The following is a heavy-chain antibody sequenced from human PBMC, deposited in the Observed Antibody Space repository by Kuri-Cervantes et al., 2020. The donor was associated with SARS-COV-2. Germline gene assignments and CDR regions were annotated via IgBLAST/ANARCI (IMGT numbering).Heavy chain of an antibody. Sequence: GESLKISCAASGFTFSGHWIHWVRQTPGKGLVWVSHINPDGSYTNNADSVKGRFTLSRDNAKNTLFLQMNSLRAEDTAVYYCASVYDFWSGYYQACYFDYWGQGTLVTVSS. CDR1: GFTFSGHW. CDR3: ASVYDFWSGYYQACYFDY. CDR2: INPDGSYT. V-gene: IGHV3-74*01. J-gene: IGHJ4*02. D-gene: IGHD3-3*01.